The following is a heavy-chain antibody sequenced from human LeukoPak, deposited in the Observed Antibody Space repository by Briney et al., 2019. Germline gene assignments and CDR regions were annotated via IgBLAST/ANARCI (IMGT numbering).Heavy chain of an antibody. Sequence: ASVKVSCKASGYTFTGYYMHWVRQAPGQGLEWMGWINPNSGGTNYAQKFQGRVTMTRDTSIGTAYMELSRLRSDDTAVYYCARDHQAASLQWLYDYWGQGTLVTVSS. CDR2: INPNSGGT. CDR1: GYTFTGYY. D-gene: IGHD6-19*01. V-gene: IGHV1-2*02. J-gene: IGHJ4*02. CDR3: ARDHQAASLQWLYDY.